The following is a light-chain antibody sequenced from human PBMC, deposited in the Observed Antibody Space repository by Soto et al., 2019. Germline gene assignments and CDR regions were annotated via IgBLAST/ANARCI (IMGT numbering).Light chain of an antibody. J-gene: IGLJ1*01. V-gene: IGLV1-40*01. CDR3: QSYDSTLSASV. CDR1: SSNIGAGYD. Sequence: QSALTQPPSVSGAPGQRVTISCTGSSSNIGAGYDVHWYQQLPGTAPKLLIYGNSNRPSGVPDRFSGSKSVTSASLAITGLQAEDEADYYCQSYDSTLSASVFGRGTKLTVL. CDR2: GNS.